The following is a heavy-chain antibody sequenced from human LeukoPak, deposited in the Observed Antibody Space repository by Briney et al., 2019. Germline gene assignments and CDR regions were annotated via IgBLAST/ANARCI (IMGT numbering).Heavy chain of an antibody. D-gene: IGHD3-10*01. V-gene: IGHV4-38-2*02. J-gene: IGHJ6*03. CDR3: AREGLVGITMVRGVIITKDYYYYMDV. CDR2: IYYSGST. CDR1: NYSMSSGYY. Sequence: SETLSLTCTVSNYSMSSGYYWGWIRQPPGKGLEWIGYIYYSGSTYYNPSLKSRVTISVDTSKNQFSLKLSSVTAADTAVYYCAREGLVGITMVRGVIITKDYYYYMDVWGKGTTVTISS.